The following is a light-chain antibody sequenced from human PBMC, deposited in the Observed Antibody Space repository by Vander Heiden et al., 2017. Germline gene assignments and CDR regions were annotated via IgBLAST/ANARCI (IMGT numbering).Light chain of an antibody. J-gene: IGLJ2*01. CDR2: DVN. CDR1: SNDIAAYNY. V-gene: IGLV2-14*03. Sequence: QSALTQPASVSGSPGQSITISCTGTSNDIAAYNYVSWYQHHPGKAPKLLIYDVNNRPSGISDRFSGSKSGNTASLTISGLQAEDEADYYCSSYTSSSTRIFGGGTKLTVL. CDR3: SSYTSSSTRI.